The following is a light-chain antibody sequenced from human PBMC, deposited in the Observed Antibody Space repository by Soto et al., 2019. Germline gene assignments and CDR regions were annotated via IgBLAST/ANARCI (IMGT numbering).Light chain of an antibody. CDR1: QSVSST. CDR2: GAS. CDR3: QQYNNWPRT. V-gene: IGKV3-15*01. Sequence: EIVMTQSPATLSVSPGERATLSCRASQSVSSTLAWYQQKPGQAPRLLIYGASTRATGIPARFSGSGSGTEFTLTISSLQSEDCAVYYGQQYNNWPRTFGQGTKVDIK. J-gene: IGKJ1*01.